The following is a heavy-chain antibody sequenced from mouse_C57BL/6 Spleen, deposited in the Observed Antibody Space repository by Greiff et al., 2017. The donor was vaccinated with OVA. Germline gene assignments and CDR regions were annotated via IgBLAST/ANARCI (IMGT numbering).Heavy chain of an antibody. CDR1: GYTFTDYE. Sequence: VQLKQSGAELVRPGASVTLSCKASGYTFTDYEMHWVKQTPVHGLEWIGAIDPETGGTAYNQKFKGEAILTADKSSSTAYMELRSLTSEDSAVYYCTRGSSPREYFDVWGTGTTVTVSS. CDR2: IDPETGGT. D-gene: IGHD1-1*01. J-gene: IGHJ1*03. V-gene: IGHV1-15*01. CDR3: TRGSSPREYFDV.